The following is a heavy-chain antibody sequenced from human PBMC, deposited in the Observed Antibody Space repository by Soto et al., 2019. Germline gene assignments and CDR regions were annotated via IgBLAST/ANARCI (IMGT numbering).Heavy chain of an antibody. CDR1: GYIFPSFT. CDR3: AIANFRDNDY. CDR2: ISAYNGNI. D-gene: IGHD1-1*01. Sequence: QVQLVQCGAEAKKPGASVKVSCKAPGYIFPSFTISWVRQAPGQGLEWMGWISAYNGNIKEAQKFQGRFTMTTDTPTSTAHMELRSLTSEVRAMYFCAIANFRDNDYWGQGTLVTVSS. V-gene: IGHV1-18*01. J-gene: IGHJ4*02.